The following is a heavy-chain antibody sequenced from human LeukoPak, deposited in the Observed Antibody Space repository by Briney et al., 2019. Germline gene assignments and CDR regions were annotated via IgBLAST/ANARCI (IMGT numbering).Heavy chain of an antibody. V-gene: IGHV1-46*01. D-gene: IGHD5-24*01. CDR1: GYTFTSYY. CDR2: INPSGGST. J-gene: IGHJ3*02. Sequence: GASVKVSCKASGYTFTSYYMHWVRQAPGQGLEWMGIINPSGGSTSYAQKFQGRVTMTRDTSTSTVYMELSSLRSEDTAAYYCAREVQMATVLDAFDIWGQGTMVTVSS. CDR3: AREVQMATVLDAFDI.